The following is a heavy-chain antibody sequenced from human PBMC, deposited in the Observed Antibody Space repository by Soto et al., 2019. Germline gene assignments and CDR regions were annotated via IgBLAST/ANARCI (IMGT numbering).Heavy chain of an antibody. CDR3: ARGPQLVQRYYYGMDV. Sequence: ASMRVSCNPSAYTFTGYHMHWVRQAPGQGLEWMGWINPNSGGTNYAQKFQGWVTMTRDTSISTAYMELSRLRSDDTAVYYCARGPQLVQRYYYGMDVWGQGTTVTVSS. D-gene: IGHD6-13*01. J-gene: IGHJ6*02. CDR2: INPNSGGT. CDR1: AYTFTGYH. V-gene: IGHV1-2*04.